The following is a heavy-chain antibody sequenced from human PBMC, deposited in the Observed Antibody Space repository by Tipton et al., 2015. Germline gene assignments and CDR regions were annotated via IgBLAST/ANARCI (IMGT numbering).Heavy chain of an antibody. CDR2: IHHGGST. CDR3: AREVWYYDSSGYDY. D-gene: IGHD3-22*01. V-gene: IGHV4-4*02. CDR1: GVSISSTNW. Sequence: TLSLTCNISGVSISSTNWWSWVRQPPGKGLEWIGEIHHGGSTNYNPSLKSRVTMSVDTSKNQFSLHLSSVTAADTAVYYCAREVWYYDSSGYDYWGQGTLVTVSS. J-gene: IGHJ4*02.